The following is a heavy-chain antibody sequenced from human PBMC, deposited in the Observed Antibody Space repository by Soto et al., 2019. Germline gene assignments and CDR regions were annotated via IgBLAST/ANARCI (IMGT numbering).Heavy chain of an antibody. CDR2: SGSGSSSL. Sequence: DVQLVESGGGLGQPGGSLRLSCAASGFTCSNYNMNWFRQAPGRGLEWVSYSGSGSSSLFYADSVRGRFTISRDNAKNSLSLHINSLSDEDTALYYCASGDTGNPHYFDSWGQGTLVTVSS. D-gene: IGHD4-17*01. CDR1: GFTCSNYN. CDR3: ASGDTGNPHYFDS. J-gene: IGHJ4*02. V-gene: IGHV3-48*02.